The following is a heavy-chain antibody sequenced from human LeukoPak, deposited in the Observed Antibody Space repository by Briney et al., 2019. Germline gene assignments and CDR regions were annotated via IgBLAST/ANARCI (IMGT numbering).Heavy chain of an antibody. Sequence: GGPVRLFCAACGFTLSSYWMSGVRQAPGKGLEGVANIKQDGSEKYYVHSVKGRFTISRDNAKNSLYLQMNSLRAEDTAVYYCARGPAGDWNDSGYWGQGTLVTVSS. D-gene: IGHD1-1*01. V-gene: IGHV3-7*01. CDR1: GFTLSSYW. J-gene: IGHJ4*02. CDR2: IKQDGSEK. CDR3: ARGPAGDWNDSGY.